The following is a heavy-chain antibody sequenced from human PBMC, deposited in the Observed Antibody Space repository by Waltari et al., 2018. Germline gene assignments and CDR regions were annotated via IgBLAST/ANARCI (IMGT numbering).Heavy chain of an antibody. CDR3: ARGLLWFGELKNFDY. Sequence: QVQLQESGPGLVKPSQTLSLTCTVFGGSISSGRYYWSWIRQPAGKGLEGIGHIYTRGSTNYHPSLESRVAISIDTSKNQFSMKLSSVTAADTAVYYCARGLLWFGELKNFDYWGQGTLVTVSS. J-gene: IGHJ4*02. D-gene: IGHD3-10*01. CDR1: GGSISSGRYY. CDR2: IYTRGST. V-gene: IGHV4-61*02.